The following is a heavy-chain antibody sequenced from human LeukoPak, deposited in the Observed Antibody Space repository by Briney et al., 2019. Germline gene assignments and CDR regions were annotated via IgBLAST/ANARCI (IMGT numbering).Heavy chain of an antibody. CDR2: ISSGRSYI. D-gene: IGHD2-15*01. CDR3: ARVRCSGGTCYTYSSGWAFDY. J-gene: IGHJ4*02. Sequence: PGASLRLSCAASGFTFSSYSMNWVRQAPGKGLEWVSSISSGRSYIYYADSVKGRLTISRDNAENSLYLQMNSLRVEDTAVYYCARVRCSGGTCYTYSSGWAFDYWGQGTLVTVSS. V-gene: IGHV3-21*06. CDR1: GFTFSSYS.